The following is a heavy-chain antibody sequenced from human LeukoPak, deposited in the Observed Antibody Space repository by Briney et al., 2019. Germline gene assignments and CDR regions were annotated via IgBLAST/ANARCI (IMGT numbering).Heavy chain of an antibody. CDR1: GFTFSSYG. Sequence: GGPLRLSCAASGFTFSSYGMNWVRQAPGKGLEWISGISGGGGNTYYADSVKGRFTISRDNSKNTLYLQMNSLRAEDTAVYYCAKCDSPVAGDYFDYWGQGTLVTVSS. CDR2: ISGGGGNT. CDR3: AKCDSPVAGDYFDY. V-gene: IGHV3-23*01. J-gene: IGHJ4*02. D-gene: IGHD6-19*01.